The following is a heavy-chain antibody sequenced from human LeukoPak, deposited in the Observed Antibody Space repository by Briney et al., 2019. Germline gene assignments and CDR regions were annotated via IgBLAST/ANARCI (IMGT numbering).Heavy chain of an antibody. D-gene: IGHD1-14*01. CDR3: ASPLPKPTHRTSRLDP. J-gene: IGHJ5*02. CDR2: IIPVVGIT. CDR1: GGTFSTYV. Sequence: VKVSCKASGGTFSTYVISWVRQAPGQGLEWMGRIIPVVGITNYAQKFQDRVRITVDTSTATVYMELSSLRPEDTAVYFCASPLPKPTHRTSRLDPWGQGTLVIVSS. V-gene: IGHV1-69*10.